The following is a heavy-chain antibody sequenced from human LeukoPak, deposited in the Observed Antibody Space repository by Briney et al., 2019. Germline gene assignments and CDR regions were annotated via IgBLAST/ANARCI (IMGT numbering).Heavy chain of an antibody. V-gene: IGHV3-23*01. CDR1: GFTFSSFN. CDR3: AKFNDILTGYFDY. J-gene: IGHJ4*02. Sequence: GGSLRLSCAASGFTFSSFNMSWVRQSPGKGLEWVSAISGGGGSTYYAYYTDSVKGRFTISRDNSKNTLYLQMNSLRAEDTAVYFCAKFNDILTGYFDYWGQGTLVTVSS. D-gene: IGHD3-9*01. CDR2: ISGGGGST.